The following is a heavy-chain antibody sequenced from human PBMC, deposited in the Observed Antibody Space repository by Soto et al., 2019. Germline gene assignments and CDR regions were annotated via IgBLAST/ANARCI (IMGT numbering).Heavy chain of an antibody. D-gene: IGHD5-18*01. J-gene: IGHJ6*02. CDR1: GYTFTSYG. Sequence: QVPLVQSGAEVKKPGASVKVSCKASGYTFTSYGISWVRQAPGQGLEWMGWISAYNGNTNYAQKLQGRVTMTTDTSTSTASMELRSLRSDDTAVYYCARVKYSPPYYYNYGMDVWGQGTTVTVSS. V-gene: IGHV1-18*01. CDR3: ARVKYSPPYYYNYGMDV. CDR2: ISAYNGNT.